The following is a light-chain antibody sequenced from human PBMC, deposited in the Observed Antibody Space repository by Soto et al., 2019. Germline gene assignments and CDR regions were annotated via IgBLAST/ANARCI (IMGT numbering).Light chain of an antibody. J-gene: IGLJ2*01. CDR3: AAWDGSLNHIL. CDR1: SSNMGSNT. Sequence: QSVLTQPPSAYGTPGQGVAISCSGSSSNMGSNTVNWYQHLPGTAPKLLIYNDNQRPSGVPDRFFGSKSGTSASLAITGLQSEDEADYYCAAWDGSLNHILFGGGTKLTVL. CDR2: NDN. V-gene: IGLV1-44*01.